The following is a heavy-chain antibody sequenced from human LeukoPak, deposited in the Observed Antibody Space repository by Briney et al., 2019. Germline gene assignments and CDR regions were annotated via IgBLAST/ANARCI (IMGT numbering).Heavy chain of an antibody. CDR2: INTYSGNT. V-gene: IGHV1-18*01. CDR3: ARDGGSTVDY. Sequence: ASVKVSCMTSGYSFTTYSISWVRQAPGQGLEWMGWINTYSGNTNYAKNLQGRVTMTTDTSTSTAYMELRSLRSDDTAVYYCARDGGSTVDYWGQGTLVTVSS. D-gene: IGHD1-26*01. J-gene: IGHJ4*02. CDR1: GYSFTTYS.